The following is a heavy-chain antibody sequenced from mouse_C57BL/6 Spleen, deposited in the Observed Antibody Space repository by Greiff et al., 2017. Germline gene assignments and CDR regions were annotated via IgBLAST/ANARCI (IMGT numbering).Heavy chain of an antibody. V-gene: IGHV1-9*01. CDR1: GYTFTGYW. D-gene: IGHD2-1*01. J-gene: IGHJ3*01. CDR2: ILPGSGST. Sequence: QVQLQQSGAELMKPGASVKLSCKATGYTFTGYWIEWVKQRPGHGLEWIGEILPGSGSTNYNEKFKGKATFTADTSSNTAYMQLSSLTTEDSAVYYCTTSYMDYYAFPYWGQGTLVTVSA. CDR3: TTSYMDYYAFPY.